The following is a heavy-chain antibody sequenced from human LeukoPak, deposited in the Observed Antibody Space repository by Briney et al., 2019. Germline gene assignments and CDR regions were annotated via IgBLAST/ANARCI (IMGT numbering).Heavy chain of an antibody. V-gene: IGHV3-21*01. Sequence: PGRSLRLSCAASGFTFSSYSMNWVRQAPGKGLEWVSSISSSSSYIYYADSVKGRFTISRDNAKNSLYLQMNSLRAEDTAVYYCARLAHMVRGVPDYWGQGTLVTVSS. CDR1: GFTFSSYS. J-gene: IGHJ4*02. D-gene: IGHD3-10*01. CDR3: ARLAHMVRGVPDY. CDR2: ISSSSSYI.